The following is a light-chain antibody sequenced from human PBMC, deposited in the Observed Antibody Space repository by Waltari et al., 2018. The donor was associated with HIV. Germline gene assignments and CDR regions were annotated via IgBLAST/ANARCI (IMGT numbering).Light chain of an antibody. V-gene: IGKV1-5*03. CDR1: QSVSSW. Sequence: DVQMTQSPFTLSASVGDRVTITCRVSQSVSSWLAWYQQKPGKPPKLLIYKASTLESGVPSRFSGSGSGTEFTLTISGLQPDDFATYFCQQYSSSWAFGQGTKVEI. CDR2: KAS. J-gene: IGKJ1*01. CDR3: QQYSSSWA.